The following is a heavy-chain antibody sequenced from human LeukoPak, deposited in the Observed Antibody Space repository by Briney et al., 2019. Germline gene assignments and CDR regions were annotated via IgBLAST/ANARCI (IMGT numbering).Heavy chain of an antibody. Sequence: GGSLRLSCAASGFTFSGSAMHWVRQAPGKGLEWVSYISSSGSTIYYADSVKGRFTISRDNAKNSLYLQMNSLRAEDTAVYYCARESDILTGYTFDYWGQGTLVTVSS. CDR3: ARESDILTGYTFDY. D-gene: IGHD3-9*01. V-gene: IGHV3-48*04. CDR2: ISSSGSTI. CDR1: GFTFSGSA. J-gene: IGHJ4*02.